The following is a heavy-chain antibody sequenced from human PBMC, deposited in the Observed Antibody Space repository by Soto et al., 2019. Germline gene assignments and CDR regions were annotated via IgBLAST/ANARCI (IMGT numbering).Heavy chain of an antibody. D-gene: IGHD6-6*01. CDR3: ARMDSSSLGYYYYYMDV. CDR1: GGSISSYY. V-gene: IGHV4-59*08. Sequence: SETLSLTCTVSGGSISSYYWSWIRQPPGKGLEWIGYIYYSGSTNYNPSLKSRVTISVDTSKSQFSLKLSSVTAADTAVYYCARMDSSSLGYYYYYMDVWGKGTTVTVSS. CDR2: IYYSGST. J-gene: IGHJ6*03.